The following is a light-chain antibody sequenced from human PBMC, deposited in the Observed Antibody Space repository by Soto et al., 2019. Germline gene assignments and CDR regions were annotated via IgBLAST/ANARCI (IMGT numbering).Light chain of an antibody. Sequence: SVLTQPRSVSGSPGQSVTISCTGTSSDVGAYNYVSWYQQHPGKAPKFMIYDVSKRPSGVPDRFSGSKSGNTASLTISGLQADDEADYYCCSYAGTYSYVFGTGTKV. CDR3: CSYAGTYSYV. V-gene: IGLV2-11*01. J-gene: IGLJ1*01. CDR1: SSDVGAYNY. CDR2: DVS.